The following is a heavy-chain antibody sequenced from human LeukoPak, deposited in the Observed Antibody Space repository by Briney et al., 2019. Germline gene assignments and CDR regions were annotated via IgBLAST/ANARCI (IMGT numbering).Heavy chain of an antibody. Sequence: ASVKVSCKASGYTFTSYAMNWVRQAPGQGLEWMGWINTNTGNPTYAQGFTGRFVFSLDTSVSTAYLQISSLKAEDTAVYYCARRTTSGSYLWAYYYYYYMDVWGKGTTVTVSS. CDR3: ARRTTSGSYLWAYYYYYYMDV. CDR1: GYTFTSYA. V-gene: IGHV7-4-1*02. CDR2: INTNTGNP. D-gene: IGHD1-26*01. J-gene: IGHJ6*03.